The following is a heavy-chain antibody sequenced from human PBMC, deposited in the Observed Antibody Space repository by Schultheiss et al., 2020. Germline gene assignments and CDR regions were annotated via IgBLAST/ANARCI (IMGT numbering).Heavy chain of an antibody. CDR2: IYYSGST. Sequence: SETLSLTCTVSGGSVSSGSYYWSWIRQPPGKGLEWIGYIYYSGSTNYNPSLKSRVTISVDTSKNQFSLKLSSVTAADTAVYYCARGGGYSSGWYYHHWGQGTLVTVSS. CDR1: GGSVSSGSYY. CDR3: ARGGGYSSGWYYHH. D-gene: IGHD6-19*01. J-gene: IGHJ1*01. V-gene: IGHV4-61*01.